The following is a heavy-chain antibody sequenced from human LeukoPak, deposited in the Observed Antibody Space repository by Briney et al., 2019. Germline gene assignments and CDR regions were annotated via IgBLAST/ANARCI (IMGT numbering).Heavy chain of an antibody. J-gene: IGHJ4*02. V-gene: IGHV3-30*17. CDR3: TRDAYNFNDFDY. Sequence: GGSLRLSCAVSEFTFSNCAMHWVRQPPGKGLEWVAVVSSHGNDGYYADSVRGRFTISRDNSKNTLYLQIDSLRLEDTAIYYCTRDAYNFNDFDYWGQGTLVTVSS. D-gene: IGHD5-24*01. CDR1: EFTFSNCA. CDR2: VSSHGNDG.